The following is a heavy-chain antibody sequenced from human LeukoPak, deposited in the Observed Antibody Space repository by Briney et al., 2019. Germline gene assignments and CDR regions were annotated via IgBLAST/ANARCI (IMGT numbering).Heavy chain of an antibody. CDR3: ARALITMVRGVIGGGPVYYFDY. J-gene: IGHJ4*02. V-gene: IGHV4-30-2*01. Sequence: SETLSLTCTVSGGSISSGGYYWSWIRQPPGKGLEWIGYIYHSGSTYYNPSLKSRVTISVDRSKNQFSLKLSSVTAADTAVYYCARALITMVRGVIGGGPVYYFDYWGQGTLVTVSS. D-gene: IGHD3-10*01. CDR1: GGSISSGGYY. CDR2: IYHSGST.